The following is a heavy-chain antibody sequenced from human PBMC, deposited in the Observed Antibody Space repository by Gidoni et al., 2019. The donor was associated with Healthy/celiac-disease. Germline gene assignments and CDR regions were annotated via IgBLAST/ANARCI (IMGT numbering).Heavy chain of an antibody. V-gene: IGHV1-46*03. CDR2: INPSGGST. CDR1: GYTFTSYY. D-gene: IGHD5-18*01. Sequence: QVQLVQSGAEVKKPGASVKVSCKASGYTFTSYYMHWVRQAPGQGLEWMGIINPSGGSTSYAQKFQGRVTMTRDTSTSTVYMELSSLRSEDTAVYYCAIGTAWIQLWHGPLDYWGQGTLVTVSS. J-gene: IGHJ4*02. CDR3: AIGTAWIQLWHGPLDY.